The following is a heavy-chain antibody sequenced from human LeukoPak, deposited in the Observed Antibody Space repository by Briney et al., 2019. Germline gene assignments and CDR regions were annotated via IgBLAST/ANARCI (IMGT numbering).Heavy chain of an antibody. Sequence: GGSLRLSCAASGFTLSSYAMSWVRQAPGKGLEWVSAISGSGGSTYHADSVKGRFTISRDNSKNTLYLQMNSLRAEDTAVYYCAKDIPPAVWDGYSQWGQGTLVTVSS. CDR2: ISGSGGST. J-gene: IGHJ4*02. CDR1: GFTLSSYA. D-gene: IGHD5-24*01. V-gene: IGHV3-23*01. CDR3: AKDIPPAVWDGYSQ.